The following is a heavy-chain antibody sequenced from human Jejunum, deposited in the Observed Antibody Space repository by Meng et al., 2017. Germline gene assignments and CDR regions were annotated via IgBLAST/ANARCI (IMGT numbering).Heavy chain of an antibody. CDR2: ISRGGTIK. V-gene: IGHV3-11*01. CDR1: GFIFSDYY. D-gene: IGHD1/OR15-1a*01. Sequence: GGSLRLSCAASGFIFSDYYMTWVRQAPGRGLEWVSFISRGGTIKFYADSVKGQFTISRDNARKSLYLQMNGLRADDTAMYFYARGTGTSAEYFQHWGQGTLVTVSS. J-gene: IGHJ1*01. CDR3: ARGTGTSAEYFQH.